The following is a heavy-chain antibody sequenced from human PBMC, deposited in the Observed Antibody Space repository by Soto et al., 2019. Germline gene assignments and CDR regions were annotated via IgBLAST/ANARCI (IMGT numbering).Heavy chain of an antibody. J-gene: IGHJ3*02. CDR3: ARGRVVVVVAATPGWDAFDI. D-gene: IGHD2-15*01. CDR2: MNPNSGNT. Sequence: QVQLVQSGAEMKKPGASVKVSCKASGYTFTSYDINWVRQATGQGLEWMGWMNPNSGNTGYAQKFQGRVTMTRNTSISTAYMELSSLRSEDTAVYYCARGRVVVVVAATPGWDAFDIWCQGTMVTVSS. V-gene: IGHV1-8*01. CDR1: GYTFTSYD.